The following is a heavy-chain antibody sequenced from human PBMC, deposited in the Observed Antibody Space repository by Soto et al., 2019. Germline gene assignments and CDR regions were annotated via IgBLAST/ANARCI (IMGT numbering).Heavy chain of an antibody. CDR2: IRRKANSYTT. CDR3: AMLGGWSGGSNDMDV. D-gene: IGHD6-19*01. V-gene: IGHV3-72*01. CDR1: GLIFSDYH. J-gene: IGHJ6*02. Sequence: EVQLVESGGGLVQPGGSLRLSCAASGLIFSDYHMDWVRQAPGTGLEWVGRIRRKANSYTTEYAASVKGRCTISRADSKNSVYLQMNSLKTEDTAVYYCAMLGGWSGGSNDMDVWGQGTTVTVSS.